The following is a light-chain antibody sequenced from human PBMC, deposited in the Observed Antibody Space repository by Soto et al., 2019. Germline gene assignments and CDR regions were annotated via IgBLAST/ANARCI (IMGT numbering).Light chain of an antibody. J-gene: IGKJ1*01. V-gene: IGKV1-5*03. CDR3: QHYSNYPWT. CDR1: QSITEW. Sequence: DIQMTQSPSTLSASVGDRITITCRASQSITEWLAWYQQKPGKAPKLLIYKASSLQSGVPSRFSGSGFGTEFTLSITSLPPDNFATYYCQHYSNYPWTFGQGTKVEIK. CDR2: KAS.